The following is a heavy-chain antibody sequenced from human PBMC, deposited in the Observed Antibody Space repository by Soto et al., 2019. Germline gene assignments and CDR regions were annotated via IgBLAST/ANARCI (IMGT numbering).Heavy chain of an antibody. CDR1: GGSMGSHNFY. D-gene: IGHD3-10*01. V-gene: IGHV4-31*11. CDR2: VYYNGTP. CDR3: VRYPRLLICFGELQD. Sequence: QVQLQESGPGLVKPSQTLSITCGVCGGSMGSHNFYWSWSRHHQGKGLGGVGYVYYNGTPYYNPSLTSRVSISVDTSKNQFSLKLSSVSAADTSVYFCVRYPRLLICFGELQDWGRGTLVTVSS. J-gene: IGHJ1*01.